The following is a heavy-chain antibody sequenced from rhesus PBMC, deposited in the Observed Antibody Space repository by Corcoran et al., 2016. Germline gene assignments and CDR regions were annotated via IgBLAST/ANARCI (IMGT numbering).Heavy chain of an antibody. Sequence: QVQLQESGPGLVKPSETPSLTCAVPGGSFSRSNWGRWSSQPHGKGLVWMGDSSGSSCRTYYNPSLKGRFTISNATSKHQFSLKLRSVTAAVTAVYYCARDIQRLVRFDVWGPGVLVTVSS. CDR1: GGSFSRSNW. V-gene: IGHV4S19*01. CDR3: ARDIQRLVRFDV. CDR2: SSGSSCRT. D-gene: IGHD6-31*01. J-gene: IGHJ5-1*01.